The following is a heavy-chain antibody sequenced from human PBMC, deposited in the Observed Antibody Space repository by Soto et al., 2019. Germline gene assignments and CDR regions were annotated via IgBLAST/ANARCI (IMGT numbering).Heavy chain of an antibody. CDR1: GYTFTGYY. V-gene: IGHV1-2*02. J-gene: IGHJ6*02. CDR2: INPNSGGT. CDR3: ARDHYYDSTGYYYPLYYYYGMDV. Sequence: ASVKVSCKASGYTFTGYYMHWVRQAPGQGLEWMGWINPNSGGTNYAQKFQGRVTMTRDTSISTAHMELSRLRSDDTAVYYCARDHYYDSTGYYYPLYYYYGMDVWGQGTTVTVSS. D-gene: IGHD3-22*01.